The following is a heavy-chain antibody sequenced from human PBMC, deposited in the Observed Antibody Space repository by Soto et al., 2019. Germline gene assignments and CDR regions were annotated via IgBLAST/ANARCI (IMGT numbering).Heavy chain of an antibody. CDR3: ARSRVSTPRLEDPFDI. D-gene: IGHD5-12*01. CDR1: GHSFPTYW. V-gene: IGHV5-51*01. Sequence: GESLKISCKGSGHSFPTYWLAWVRQTPGRGLEYMGIIYPGDSDSRYSPAFQGQVTISADKSINTAYLQWTSLKASDTAIYYCARSRVSTPRLEDPFDIWGQGTMVTVSS. J-gene: IGHJ3*02. CDR2: IYPGDSDS.